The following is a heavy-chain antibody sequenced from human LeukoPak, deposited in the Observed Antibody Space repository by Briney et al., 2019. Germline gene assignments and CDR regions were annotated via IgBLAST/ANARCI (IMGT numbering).Heavy chain of an antibody. CDR1: GGSISSYY. D-gene: IGHD1-26*01. CDR2: IYYSGSS. Sequence: SETLSLTCTVSGGSISSYYWSWIRQPPGKGLEWIGYIYYSGSSNYNPSLKSRVTISVDTSKNQFSLKLSSVTAADTAVYYCARVRAYRGKWWFDPWGQGTLVTVSS. J-gene: IGHJ5*02. CDR3: ARVRAYRGKWWFDP. V-gene: IGHV4-59*01.